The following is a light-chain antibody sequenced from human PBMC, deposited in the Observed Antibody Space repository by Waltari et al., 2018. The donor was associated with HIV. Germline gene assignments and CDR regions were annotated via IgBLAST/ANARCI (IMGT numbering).Light chain of an antibody. CDR3: SSFAGSNTVV. Sequence: QSALTQPPSASGSLGQSVTISCSGTSDDIGGYNYVFWYQQYPAKAPKILIYEVNKWPSGVPDRFSGSKSLNTASLTVSGLQAEDEAHYFCSSFAGSNTVVFCGVTKLTVL. J-gene: IGLJ2*01. V-gene: IGLV2-8*01. CDR2: EVN. CDR1: SDDIGGYNY.